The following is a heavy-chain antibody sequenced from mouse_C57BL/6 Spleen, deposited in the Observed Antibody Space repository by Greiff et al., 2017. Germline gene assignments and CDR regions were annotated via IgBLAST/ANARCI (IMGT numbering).Heavy chain of an antibody. J-gene: IGHJ2*01. CDR2: IYPGDGDT. V-gene: IGHV1-82*01. D-gene: IGHD3-2*02. CDR1: GYAFSSSW. CDR3: AREELRLYYFDY. Sequence: VKLMESGPELVKPGASVKISCKASGYAFSSSWMNWVKQRPGKGLEWIGRIYPGDGDTNYNGQFKGKATLTADKSSSTAYMQLSSLTSEDSAVYFCAREELRLYYFDYWGQGTTLTVSS.